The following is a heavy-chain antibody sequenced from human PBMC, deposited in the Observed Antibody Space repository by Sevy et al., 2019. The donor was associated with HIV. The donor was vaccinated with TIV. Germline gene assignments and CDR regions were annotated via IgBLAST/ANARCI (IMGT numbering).Heavy chain of an antibody. CDR2: IDPSESES. D-gene: IGHD2-2*01. J-gene: IGHJ4*02. Sequence: GESLKISCKGSGYIFINYWITWVRQMPGKGLEWMGKIDPSESESKYSPSFQGHVTISADKSSCTAYLQWDSLEASDTAMYYCARLYCTSTSCYLDYWGQGTLVTVSS. CDR1: GYIFINYW. CDR3: ARLYCTSTSCYLDY. V-gene: IGHV5-10-1*01.